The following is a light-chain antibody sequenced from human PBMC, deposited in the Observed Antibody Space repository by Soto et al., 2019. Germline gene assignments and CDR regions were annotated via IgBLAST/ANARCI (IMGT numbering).Light chain of an antibody. V-gene: IGKV1-33*01. Sequence: DIQMTQSPSSLSASVGDRVTITCQASHDISNYLNWYQQKPGKAPKLLIYDASNLETGVPSRFSGSGSGTDFTFTISSLQPEDIATYYCQHYDNLPFLTFGGGTKVEIK. CDR2: DAS. J-gene: IGKJ4*01. CDR1: HDISNY. CDR3: QHYDNLPFLT.